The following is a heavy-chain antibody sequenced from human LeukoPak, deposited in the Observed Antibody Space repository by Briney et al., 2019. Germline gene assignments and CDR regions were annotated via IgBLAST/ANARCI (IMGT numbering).Heavy chain of an antibody. D-gene: IGHD6-19*01. CDR2: LYSGGST. J-gene: IGHJ4*02. CDR3: ARDNIAVAVGFDY. V-gene: IGHV3-66*01. CDR1: GFTVSSNY. Sequence: GGSLRLSCAASGFTVSSNYMSWVRQAPGKGLEWVSVLYSGGSTYYADSVKGRFTISRDNSKNTLYLQMNSLRGEDTAVYYCARDNIAVAVGFDYWGQGTLVTVSS.